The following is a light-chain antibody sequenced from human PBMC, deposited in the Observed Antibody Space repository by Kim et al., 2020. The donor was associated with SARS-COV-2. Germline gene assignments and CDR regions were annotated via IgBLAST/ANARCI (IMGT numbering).Light chain of an antibody. Sequence: QSVLTQPPSVSAAPGQKVTISCSGSSSNIGNNYVSWYQQLPETAPKLLIYDNNKRPSGIPDRFSGSKSGTSATLGITGLQTGDEADYYCGTWDSSLSAYVFGNGTKVTVL. CDR3: GTWDSSLSAYV. J-gene: IGLJ1*01. CDR2: DNN. CDR1: SSNIGNNY. V-gene: IGLV1-51*01.